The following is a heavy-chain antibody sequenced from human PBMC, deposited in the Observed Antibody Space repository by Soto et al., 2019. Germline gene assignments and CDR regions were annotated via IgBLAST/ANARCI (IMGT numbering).Heavy chain of an antibody. CDR3: SADRPDIGVGRWV. J-gene: IGHJ6*02. D-gene: IGHD2-15*01. V-gene: IGHV1-58*02. Sequence: SVKVSCKASGSGFISSGIQWVRQAHGQRLEWIGWIVVASGQTNYAQNFRGRVAITRDTSTATAYIELTGLTSEDTAVYFCSADRPDIGVGRWVWGQGTTVTVSS. CDR2: IVVASGQT. CDR1: GSGFISSG.